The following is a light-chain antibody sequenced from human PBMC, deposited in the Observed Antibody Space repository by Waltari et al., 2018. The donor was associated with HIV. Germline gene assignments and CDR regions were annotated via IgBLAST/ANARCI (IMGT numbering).Light chain of an antibody. CDR1: SIGSKG. V-gene: IGLV3-9*01. CDR3: QIWDSSTVV. J-gene: IGLJ2*01. Sequence: SYELAQPLSVSVALGQTARITCGGNSIGSKGVHWYQQRPGQAPVLVIYRDNNRPSGIPERFSGSSSGNTATLTISRAQAGDESDYYCQIWDSSTVVFGGGTKLTVL. CDR2: RDN.